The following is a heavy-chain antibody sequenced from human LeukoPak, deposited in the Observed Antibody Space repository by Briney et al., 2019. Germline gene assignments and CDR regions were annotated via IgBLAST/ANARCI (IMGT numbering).Heavy chain of an antibody. CDR1: GFTFDDYG. V-gene: IGHV3-20*04. CDR2: INWNGGGT. J-gene: IGHJ4*02. Sequence: PGGSLRLSCAASGFTFDDYGMSWVRQAPGKGLEWVSGINWNGGGTGYADSVKGRFTIARDNAKNSLYLVMNSLRAEDTAFYYCARVQDRYYSGWGFDYWGQGTLVNVSS. D-gene: IGHD3-10*01. CDR3: ARVQDRYYSGWGFDY.